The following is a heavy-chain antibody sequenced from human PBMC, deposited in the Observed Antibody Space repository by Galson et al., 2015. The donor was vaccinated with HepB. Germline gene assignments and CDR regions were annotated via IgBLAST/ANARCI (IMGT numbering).Heavy chain of an antibody. CDR1: GDSVSSNSAA. J-gene: IGHJ3*01. CDR3: ARAPGREESGYDTDAFDL. D-gene: IGHD5-12*01. V-gene: IGHV6-1*01. Sequence: CAISGDSVSSNSAAWSWIRQSPSRGLEWLGRTYYRSKWYKDYAISVKSRISINPDTSKNQLSLQLKSVTPEDTAVYFCARAPGREESGYDTDAFDLWGQGTMVTVSS. CDR2: TYYRSKWYK.